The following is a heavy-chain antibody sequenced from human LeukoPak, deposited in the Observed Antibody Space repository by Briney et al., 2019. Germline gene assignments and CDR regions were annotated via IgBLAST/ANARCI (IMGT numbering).Heavy chain of an antibody. CDR1: GGSISSISYD. D-gene: IGHD6-13*01. J-gene: IGHJ6*03. V-gene: IGHV4-39*01. CDR3: ARPRAAAGRQYYYYYMDV. CDR2: IYYSGST. Sequence: SETLSLTWTVSGGSISSISYDWGWIRQPPGKGLEWIGSIYYSGSTYYNPSLKSLVTISVDTSKNEFSLKLSSVTAADTAVYYCARPRAAAGRQYYYYYMDVWGKGTTVTVSS.